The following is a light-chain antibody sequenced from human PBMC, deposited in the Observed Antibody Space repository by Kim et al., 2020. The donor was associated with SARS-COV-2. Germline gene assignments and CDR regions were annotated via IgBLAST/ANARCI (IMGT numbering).Light chain of an antibody. CDR2: TTN. CDR1: KNNVGNYG. J-gene: IGLJ3*02. Sequence: QAGLTQPPLVSKGLRQTATLTCTGNKNNVGNYGAAWLQQHQGHPPTLLSYTTNNRPSAISERFSASRSGNTASLTISGLQPEDEADYYCSAWDSSLNAWVFGGGTQLTVL. V-gene: IGLV10-54*04. CDR3: SAWDSSLNAWV.